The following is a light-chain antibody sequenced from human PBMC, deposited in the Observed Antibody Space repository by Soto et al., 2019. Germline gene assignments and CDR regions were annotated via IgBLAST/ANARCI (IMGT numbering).Light chain of an antibody. CDR1: QGIRNY. CDR3: QYLNSFPLT. V-gene: IGKV1-9*01. CDR2: LAS. J-gene: IGKJ4*01. Sequence: IQLTQSPSSLSASVGDRVTITCRASQGIRNYLAWYQQKPGKAPQLLIYLASTLQGGVPSRFSGSGSGTDFSLTISSLQPEAVATYYCQYLNSFPLTFGGGTKVEIK.